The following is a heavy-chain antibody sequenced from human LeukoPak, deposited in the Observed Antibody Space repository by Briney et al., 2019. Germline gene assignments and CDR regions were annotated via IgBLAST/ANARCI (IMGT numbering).Heavy chain of an antibody. CDR2: IKQDGSEK. D-gene: IGHD3-3*01. CDR1: GFTFSSYW. Sequence: GGSLRLSCAASGFTFSSYWMSWVRQAPGKGLEWVANIKQDGSEKYYVDSVKGRFTISRDNAKNSLYLQMNSLRAEDTAVYYCARESITIFGYGMDVWGQGTTVTVSS. J-gene: IGHJ6*02. CDR3: ARESITIFGYGMDV. V-gene: IGHV3-7*01.